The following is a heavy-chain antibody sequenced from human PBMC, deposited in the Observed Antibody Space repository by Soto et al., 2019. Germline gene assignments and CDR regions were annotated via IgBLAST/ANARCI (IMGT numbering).Heavy chain of an antibody. V-gene: IGHV4-59*01. D-gene: IGHD6-13*01. CDR3: ARGWSSSWPY. CDR2: ISFSGAT. CDR1: GVSITSYF. J-gene: IGHJ4*02. Sequence: SETLSLTCTVSGVSITSYFWSWIRQTPGKGLDWIGSISFSGATYSNPSLKSRVSTSVDTSKNQFSLKLSSVTAADTAVYYCARGWSSSWPYWGQGTPVSVSS.